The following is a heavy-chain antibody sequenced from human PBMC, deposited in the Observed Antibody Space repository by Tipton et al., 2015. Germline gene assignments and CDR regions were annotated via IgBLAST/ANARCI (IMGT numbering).Heavy chain of an antibody. CDR2: ISHSGYT. D-gene: IGHD4-23*01. Sequence: TLSLTCNVSADSTDSITSYYWSWIRQSPGKGLEWIGYISHSGYTNYNPSLKSRVTISLDTSKTQFSLEMRSVTATDTAVYYCARARGRHGGLFDSWGQGTLVTVSS. CDR3: ARARGRHGGLFDS. V-gene: IGHV4-59*01. J-gene: IGHJ4*02. CDR1: ADSTDSITSYY.